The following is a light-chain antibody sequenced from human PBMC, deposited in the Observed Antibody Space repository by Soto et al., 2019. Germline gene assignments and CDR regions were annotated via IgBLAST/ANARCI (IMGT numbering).Light chain of an antibody. J-gene: IGLJ3*02. CDR2: NNN. CDR1: SSNIGSHV. V-gene: IGLV1-44*01. Sequence: QSVLTQPPSASGTPGQRVTISCSGSSSNIGSHVVYWYQQLPGTAPELLIYNNNQRPSGVPDRFSGSKSGTSASLAISGLQSEDEAHYYCAVWDDSLDGWVFGGGTKLTVL. CDR3: AVWDDSLDGWV.